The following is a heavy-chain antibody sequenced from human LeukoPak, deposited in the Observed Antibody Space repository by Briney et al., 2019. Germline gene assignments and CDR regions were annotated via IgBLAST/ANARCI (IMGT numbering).Heavy chain of an antibody. Sequence: SETLSPTCSVSGVSINSHYWSWIRQPPGKGLEWIGYIYTLGNTNYNPSLKSRVSISADTSNNQFSLKMSSVTAADTAVYYCARLYDWFDPWGQGTLVTVSS. D-gene: IGHD3-16*01. CDR1: GVSINSHY. V-gene: IGHV4-4*09. J-gene: IGHJ5*02. CDR2: IYTLGNT. CDR3: ARLYDWFDP.